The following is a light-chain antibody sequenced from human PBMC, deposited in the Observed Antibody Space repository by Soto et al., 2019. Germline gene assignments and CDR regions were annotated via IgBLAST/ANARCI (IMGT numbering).Light chain of an antibody. J-gene: IGKJ1*01. Sequence: DIVMTQYPDSLAVSPGERATINCKSSQSVLHSSNNLYYLGWYQQKPGQPPKLLIYWASTRESGVPDRFSGCGSWTDFTLTINALHGGDGAVYSCRQYLSGRTVGRGTMMDIK. CDR1: QSVLHSSNNLYY. CDR2: WAS. CDR3: RQYLSGRT. V-gene: IGKV4-1*01.